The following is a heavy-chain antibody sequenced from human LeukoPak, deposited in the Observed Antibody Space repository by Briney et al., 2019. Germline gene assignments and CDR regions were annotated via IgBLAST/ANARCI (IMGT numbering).Heavy chain of an antibody. CDR2: IYYSGTT. D-gene: IGHD1-26*01. J-gene: IGHJ4*02. Sequence: SETLSLTCTVSGGSISSSSYYWGWIRQPPGKGLEWIGTIYYSGTTYYNPSLKSRVTISVDTSKNQFSLKLSSVTAADTAVYYCASGSYYFDYWGQGTLVTVSS. V-gene: IGHV4-39*01. CDR3: ASGSYYFDY. CDR1: GGSISSSSYY.